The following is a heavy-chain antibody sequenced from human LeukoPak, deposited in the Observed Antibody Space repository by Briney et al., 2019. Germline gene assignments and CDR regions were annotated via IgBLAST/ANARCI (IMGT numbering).Heavy chain of an antibody. CDR2: IRHDGTDQ. CDR3: AKDGNWASVS. J-gene: IGHJ5*02. Sequence: GGSLRLSCVGPGFTFSVHWVRQVSGKGLEWLTFIRHDGTDQHYADSVRGRFTISRDNSKNTVYLQMNSLRPEDTALYYCAKDGNWASVSWGQGTLVTVSS. CDR1: GFTFS. V-gene: IGHV3-30*02. D-gene: IGHD7-27*01.